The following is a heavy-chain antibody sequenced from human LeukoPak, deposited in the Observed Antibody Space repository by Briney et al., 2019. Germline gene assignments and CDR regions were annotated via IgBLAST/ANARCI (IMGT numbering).Heavy chain of an antibody. J-gene: IGHJ4*02. V-gene: IGHV3-30-3*01. CDR3: ARATHCYDSSGSHLGY. Sequence: PGRSLRLSCAASGFTFSSYAMHWVRQAPGKGLEWVAVISYDGSNKYYADSVKGRFTISRDNSKNTLYLQMNSLRAEDTAVYYCARATHCYDSSGSHLGYWGQGTLVTVSS. D-gene: IGHD3-22*01. CDR1: GFTFSSYA. CDR2: ISYDGSNK.